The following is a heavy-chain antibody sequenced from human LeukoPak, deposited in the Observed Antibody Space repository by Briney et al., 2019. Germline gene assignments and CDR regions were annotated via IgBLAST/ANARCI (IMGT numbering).Heavy chain of an antibody. J-gene: IGHJ3*02. D-gene: IGHD5-18*01. CDR3: ARCDSYGDTPDAFDI. CDR2: IYYSGST. V-gene: IGHV4-59*01. CDR1: GGSISSYY. Sequence: WETLSLTSTVSGGSISSYYWSWIRQPPGKGLEWIGYIYYSGSTNYNPSLKSRVTISVDTSRNQFSLKLSSVTAADTAVYYCARCDSYGDTPDAFDIWGQGTMVTVSS.